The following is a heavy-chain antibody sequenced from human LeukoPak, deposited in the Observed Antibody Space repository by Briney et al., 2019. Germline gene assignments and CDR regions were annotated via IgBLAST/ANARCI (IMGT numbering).Heavy chain of an antibody. CDR2: IYSGGST. Sequence: PGGSLRLSCAASGFTVSSNYMSWVRQAPGKGLEWVSVIYSGGSTYYVDSVKGRFTISRDNSKNTLYLQMNSLRAEDTAVYYCARVLSILTRVDYWGQGTLVTVSS. J-gene: IGHJ4*02. D-gene: IGHD3-9*01. CDR1: GFTVSSNY. V-gene: IGHV3-53*01. CDR3: ARVLSILTRVDY.